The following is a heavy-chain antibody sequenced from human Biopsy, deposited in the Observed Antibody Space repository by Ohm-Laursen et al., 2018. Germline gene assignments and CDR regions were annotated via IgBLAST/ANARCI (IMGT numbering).Heavy chain of an antibody. D-gene: IGHD3-3*01. CDR1: GDSISSYY. CDR3: ARLFRLDDYWNDDPPDGFDV. Sequence: SETLSLTCTVSGDSISSYYWSWIRQPPGKGLQWIGYVYYTGSTDYNPSLQSRVTISVDTSKNHFSLRLRSVTPADTAMFFCARLFRLDDYWNDDPPDGFDVWGQGTMVTVSS. CDR2: VYYTGST. V-gene: IGHV4-59*01. J-gene: IGHJ3*01.